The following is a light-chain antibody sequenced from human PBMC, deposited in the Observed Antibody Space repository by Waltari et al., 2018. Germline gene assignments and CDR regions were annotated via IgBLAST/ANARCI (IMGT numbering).Light chain of an antibody. CDR3: YSTDIFRSERGV. CDR2: EDT. Sequence: SYELTQPPSVSVSPGQTATITCSGDLLTKKFTYWFQQKSGQAPVMVIYEDTKRLSAIPERFYGSSSGTTAALTITGAQVEDEADYYCYSTDIFRSERGVFGGGTKLLVL. V-gene: IGLV3-10*01. CDR1: LLTKKF. J-gene: IGLJ2*01.